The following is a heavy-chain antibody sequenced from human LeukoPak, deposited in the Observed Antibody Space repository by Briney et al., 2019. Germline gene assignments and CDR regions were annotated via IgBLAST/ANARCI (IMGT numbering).Heavy chain of an antibody. V-gene: IGHV3-11*04. CDR2: ISSSGSTI. J-gene: IGHJ4*02. CDR1: GFTFSDYY. Sequence: GGSLRLSCAASGFTFSDYYMSWIRQAPGKGLEWVSYISSSGSTIYYADSVKGRFTISRDNAKNSLYLQMNNLRAEDTAVYYCAREGLRFLEWLFPVDYWGQGTLVTVSS. D-gene: IGHD3-3*01. CDR3: AREGLRFLEWLFPVDY.